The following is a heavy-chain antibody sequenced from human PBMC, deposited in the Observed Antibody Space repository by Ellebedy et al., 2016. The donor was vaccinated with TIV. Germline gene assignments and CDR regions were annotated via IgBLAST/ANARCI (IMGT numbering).Heavy chain of an antibody. V-gene: IGHV1-8*01. Sequence: ASVKVSXXASGYTFTSYDINWVRQATGQGLEWMGWMNPNSGNTGYAQKFQGRVTMTRNTSISTAYMELSSLRSEDTAVYYCARAVVPAAIKRVGYYYMDVWGKGTTVTVSS. J-gene: IGHJ6*03. CDR2: MNPNSGNT. D-gene: IGHD2-2*01. CDR3: ARAVVPAAIKRVGYYYMDV. CDR1: GYTFTSYD.